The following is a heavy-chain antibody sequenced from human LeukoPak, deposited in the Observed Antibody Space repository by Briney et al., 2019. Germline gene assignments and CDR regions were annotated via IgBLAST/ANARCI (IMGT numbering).Heavy chain of an antibody. D-gene: IGHD3-3*01. CDR2: IDFSGSTI. CDR1: GFTFSNFE. CDR3: ARGFGVAYYYYSMDV. J-gene: IGHJ6*03. Sequence: GGSLRLSCAASGFTFSNFEMNWVRQAPGKGLEWVSYIDFSGSTIYYADSVKGRFTISRDNARNSLSLQMISLRAEDTAVYYCARGFGVAYYYYSMDVWGKGTTVTISS. V-gene: IGHV3-48*03.